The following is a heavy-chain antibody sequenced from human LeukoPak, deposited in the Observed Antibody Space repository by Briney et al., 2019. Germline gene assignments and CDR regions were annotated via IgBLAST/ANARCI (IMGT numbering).Heavy chain of an antibody. CDR3: ARHTDSSGYPLLLDY. Sequence: PSESLSLTCTVSGGSITSSSYYWGWIRQPPGKGLEWIGSVPYSGTTYYNPSLKSRVTISVDTSKNQFSLRLSSVTAADTAVYYCARHTDSSGYPLLLDYWGQRTLVTLSS. J-gene: IGHJ4*02. CDR1: GGSITSSSYY. V-gene: IGHV4-39*01. CDR2: VPYSGTT. D-gene: IGHD3-22*01.